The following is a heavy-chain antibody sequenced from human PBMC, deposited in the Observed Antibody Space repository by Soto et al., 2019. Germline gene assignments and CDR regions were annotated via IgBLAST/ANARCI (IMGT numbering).Heavy chain of an antibody. Sequence: GESLKISCKGSGYSFTSYWIGWVRQMPGKGLEWMGIIYPGDSDTRYSPSFQGQVTISADKSISTAYLQWSSLEASDTAMYYCAGHNIRVVGYNFSYYDGMDVWGQGTTVTFSS. D-gene: IGHD5-12*01. J-gene: IGHJ6*02. V-gene: IGHV5-51*01. CDR2: IYPGDSDT. CDR3: AGHNIRVVGYNFSYYDGMDV. CDR1: GYSFTSYW.